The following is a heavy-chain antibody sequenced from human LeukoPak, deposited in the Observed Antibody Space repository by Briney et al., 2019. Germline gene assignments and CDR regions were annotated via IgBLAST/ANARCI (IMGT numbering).Heavy chain of an antibody. D-gene: IGHD3-22*01. Sequence: SETLSLTCTVSGGSISSGDQYWSWIRKPRGKGLEWIGYIYYSGRKYYNPSLKSRVTISVETSKNQVSQKLSSVPAADTAVYYCARADASSGYYDNWFDPWGQGTLVTVSS. J-gene: IGHJ5*02. CDR1: GGSISSGDQY. CDR2: IYYSGRK. CDR3: ARADASSGYYDNWFDP. V-gene: IGHV4-30-4*01.